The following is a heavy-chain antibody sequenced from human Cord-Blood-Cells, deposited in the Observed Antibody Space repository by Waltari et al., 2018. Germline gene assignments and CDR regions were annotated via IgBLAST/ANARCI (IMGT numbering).Heavy chain of an antibody. CDR1: GGSFSGYY. J-gene: IGHJ2*01. D-gene: IGHD3-10*01. CDR2: INHSGST. V-gene: IGHV4-34*01. CDR3: ARFRGSGSYWYFDL. Sequence: QVQLQQWGAGLLKHSETLSLTCAVYGGSFSGYYWRWIRQPPGKGLEGIGEINHSGSTNYNPSLKSRVTISVDTSKNQFSLKLSSVTAADTAVYYCARFRGSGSYWYFDLWGRGTLVTVSS.